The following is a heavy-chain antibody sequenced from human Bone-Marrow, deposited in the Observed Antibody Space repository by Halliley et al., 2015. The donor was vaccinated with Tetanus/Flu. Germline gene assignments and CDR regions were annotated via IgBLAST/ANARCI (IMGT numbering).Heavy chain of an antibody. Sequence: TLSLTCAVSGYSTSIGYFWGWIRRPPGQGLEWIGSIDHSGGAYYTPSLKSRVPISVDAAKNQFSPKLSSVTAADTAVYYCARGVSGDGTLDYWGQGTPVTVSS. CDR2: IDHSGGA. CDR3: ARGVSGDGTLDY. J-gene: IGHJ4*02. V-gene: IGHV4-38-2*01. CDR1: GYSTSIGYF. D-gene: IGHD2-8*01.